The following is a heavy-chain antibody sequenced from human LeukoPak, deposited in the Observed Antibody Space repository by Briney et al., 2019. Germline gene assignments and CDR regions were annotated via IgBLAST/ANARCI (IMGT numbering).Heavy chain of an antibody. CDR3: AKDSHYDYVWDANPNWFDP. J-gene: IGHJ5*02. CDR2: ISGSGTGT. Sequence: SGGSLRLSCAASGFTFSSYGMNWVRQAPGKGLEWVSTISGSGTGTHYADSVKGRFTISRDNSKNTVYLQMNSLRAEDTAIYYCAKDSHYDYVWDANPNWFDPWGQGTLVTVSS. D-gene: IGHD3-16*01. V-gene: IGHV3-23*01. CDR1: GFTFSSYG.